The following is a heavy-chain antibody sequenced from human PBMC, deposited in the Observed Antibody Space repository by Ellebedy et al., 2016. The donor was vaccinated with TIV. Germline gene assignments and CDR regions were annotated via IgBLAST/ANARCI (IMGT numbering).Heavy chain of an antibody. CDR1: GFSFSSYW. CDR2: IRQDGNDE. J-gene: IGHJ5*02. CDR3: AREGAYGDYSQVSFPFDP. D-gene: IGHD4-17*01. V-gene: IGHV3-7*01. Sequence: GESLKISCVASGFSFSSYWMSWVRQAPGKGLEWVANIRQDGNDEYYVDSVKGRFTISRDNGKNSLDLKMNSLRAEDTAVYYCAREGAYGDYSQVSFPFDPWGQGTLVTVSS.